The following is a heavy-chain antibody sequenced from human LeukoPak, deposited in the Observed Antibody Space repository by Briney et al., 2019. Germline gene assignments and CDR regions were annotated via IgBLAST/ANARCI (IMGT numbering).Heavy chain of an antibody. V-gene: IGHV3-7*01. J-gene: IGHJ4*02. CDR3: ARDKAGAHDY. Sequence: PGGSLRFSCAASGFTFSSYAMSWVRQAPGKGLEWVANIKQDGSEKYYVDSVKGRFTISRDNAKNSLYLQMNSLRAEDTAVYYCARDKAGAHDYWGQGTLVTVSS. CDR1: GFTFSSYA. CDR2: IKQDGSEK.